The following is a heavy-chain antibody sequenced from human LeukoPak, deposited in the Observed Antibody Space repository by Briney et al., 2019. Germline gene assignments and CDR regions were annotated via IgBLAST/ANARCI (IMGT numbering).Heavy chain of an antibody. V-gene: IGHV3-53*05. CDR3: ARARHPWISGTYWYYFDY. D-gene: IGHD3-10*01. CDR2: IYTGGTA. J-gene: IGHJ4*02. CDR1: GFTVSNNY. Sequence: GGSLRLSCAASGFTVSNNYMSWVRQAPGKGLEWVSLIYTGGTAYYADSVKGRFTISRDNSKNTLYFQMNALRAEDTALYYCARARHPWISGTYWYYFDYWGQGTLVTVSA.